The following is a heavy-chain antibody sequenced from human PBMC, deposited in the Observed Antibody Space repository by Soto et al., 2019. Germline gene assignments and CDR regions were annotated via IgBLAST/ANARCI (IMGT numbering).Heavy chain of an antibody. Sequence: SETLSLTCAVSGGSISSGGYSWSWIRQPPGKGLEWIGYIYHSGSTYYNPSLKSRVTISVDRSKNQFSLKLSSVTAADTAVYYCARGSQVTMVRGFKNSYVHGDLFDPWGQGTLVTVSS. CDR1: GGSISSGGYS. CDR2: IYHSGST. V-gene: IGHV4-30-2*01. D-gene: IGHD3-10*01. CDR3: ARGSQVTMVRGFKNSYVHGDLFDP. J-gene: IGHJ5*02.